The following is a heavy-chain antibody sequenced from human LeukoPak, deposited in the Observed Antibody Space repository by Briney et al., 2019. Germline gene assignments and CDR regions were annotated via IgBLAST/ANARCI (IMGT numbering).Heavy chain of an antibody. CDR1: GGSIRSGSYY. V-gene: IGHV4-61*02. D-gene: IGHD2-15*01. Sequence: SETLSLTCTVSGGSIRSGSYYWSWLRRPAGKGLEWIGRIYTSGSTNYNPSLKSRVTISVDTSKNQFSLKLNSLTAADTAVYYCARHTTYCSGGSCYLYYIDYWGQGTLVTVSS. CDR2: IYTSGST. CDR3: ARHTTYCSGGSCYLYYIDY. J-gene: IGHJ4*02.